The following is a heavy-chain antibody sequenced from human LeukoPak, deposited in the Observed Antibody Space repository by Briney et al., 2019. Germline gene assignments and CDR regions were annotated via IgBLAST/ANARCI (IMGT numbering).Heavy chain of an antibody. CDR2: INHSGST. CDR3: ARGGSYDFWSGWPPRPKLFDY. V-gene: IGHV4-34*01. D-gene: IGHD3-3*01. Sequence: SETLSLTCAVYGGSYSGYYWSWIRQPPGKGLEWIGEINHSGSTNYNPSLKSRVTISVDTSKNQFSLKLSSVTAADTAVYYCARGGSYDFWSGWPPRPKLFDYWGQGTLVTVSS. J-gene: IGHJ4*02. CDR1: GGSYSGYY.